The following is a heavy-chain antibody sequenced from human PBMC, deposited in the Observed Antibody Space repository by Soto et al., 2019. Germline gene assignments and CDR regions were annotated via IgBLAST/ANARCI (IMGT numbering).Heavy chain of an antibody. Sequence: QVQLLESEGGVVQPGRSLRLSCAASGFTFSTYGMHWVRQAPGKGLEWVAVILYDGNNKYYTDSVKGRFTISRDNSKNTLYLQMNSLRAEDTAVYYCAKETSSGWFDYWGQGSLVTVSS. D-gene: IGHD6-19*01. J-gene: IGHJ4*02. CDR3: AKETSSGWFDY. CDR2: ILYDGNNK. V-gene: IGHV3-30*18. CDR1: GFTFSTYG.